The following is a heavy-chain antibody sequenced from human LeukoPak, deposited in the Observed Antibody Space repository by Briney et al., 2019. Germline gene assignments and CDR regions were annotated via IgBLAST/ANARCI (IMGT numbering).Heavy chain of an antibody. J-gene: IGHJ6*02. CDR3: ARGKDRSSTSCYFYYYGMDV. D-gene: IGHD2-2*01. CDR2: INPNSGGT. Sequence: ASVKVSCKASGYTFTGYYMHWVRQAPGQGLEWMGWINPNSGGTNYAQKFQGWVTMTRDTSISTAYMELSRLRSDDTAVYYCARGKDRSSTSCYFYYYGMDVWGQGTTVTVSS. CDR1: GYTFTGYY. V-gene: IGHV1-2*04.